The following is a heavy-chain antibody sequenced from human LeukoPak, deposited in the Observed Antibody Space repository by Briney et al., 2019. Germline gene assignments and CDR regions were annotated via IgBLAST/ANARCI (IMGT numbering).Heavy chain of an antibody. Sequence: SQTVSLTCAISGYSVRSKSDTMNWIRQAPSRCLEWLGRTYYRSTWYNDYAVSVRGRITVNPDTSKNQFSLHLNSVTPEDTAVYYCARRLTQYDCFDPWGQGILVTVSS. J-gene: IGHJ5*02. V-gene: IGHV6-1*01. CDR3: ARRLTQYDCFDP. CDR2: TYYRSTWYN. D-gene: IGHD2-2*01. CDR1: GYSVRSKSDT.